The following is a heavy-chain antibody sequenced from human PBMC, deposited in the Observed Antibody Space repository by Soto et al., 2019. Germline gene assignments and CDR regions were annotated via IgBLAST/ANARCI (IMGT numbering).Heavy chain of an antibody. D-gene: IGHD3-16*01. Sequence: EVQLVESGGGLVQPGGSLRLSCAASGFSFSSYWMTWVRQAPGKGLEWVANIKEDGRGKYYVASVKGRFTISRDNDKSLLYLQMDSLTPDDTAVHYCAGDGVRNGAYNGWLDPWGQGTLVTVSS. V-gene: IGHV3-7*03. J-gene: IGHJ5*02. CDR2: IKEDGRGK. CDR1: GFSFSSYW. CDR3: AGDGVRNGAYNGWLDP.